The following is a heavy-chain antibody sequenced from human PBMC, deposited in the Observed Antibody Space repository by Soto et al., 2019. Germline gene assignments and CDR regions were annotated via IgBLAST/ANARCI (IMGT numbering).Heavy chain of an antibody. CDR1: GGTFRSFG. J-gene: IGHJ6*02. Sequence: QVQLMQSGAEVKKPGSSVNVSCKASGGTFRSFGISWVRQAPGQGLEWMGTIIPLFGKTNYAQKFQDRVTITADDSTNTAYMELSSPKSEDTALYYCARARLSNGDPNVYFYYGLDVWGQGTTVTVSS. V-gene: IGHV1-69*18. CDR2: IIPLFGKT. D-gene: IGHD4-17*01. CDR3: ARARLSNGDPNVYFYYGLDV.